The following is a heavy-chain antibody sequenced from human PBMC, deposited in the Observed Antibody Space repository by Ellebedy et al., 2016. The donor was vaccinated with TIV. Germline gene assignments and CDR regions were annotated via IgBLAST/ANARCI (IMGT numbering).Heavy chain of an antibody. CDR1: GFIFSNYV. CDR2: MSVYDGRT. J-gene: IGHJ4*02. V-gene: IGHV3-23*01. D-gene: IGHD7-27*01. CDR3: TKRAENWGFFDY. Sequence: GESLKISCAASGFIFSNYVMAWVRQVPGKGLERVSSMSVYDGRTFFADSVRGRFTIPSANSGNTLFLHMKSLRAEDTAIYYCTKRAENWGFFDYWGQGARVTVSS.